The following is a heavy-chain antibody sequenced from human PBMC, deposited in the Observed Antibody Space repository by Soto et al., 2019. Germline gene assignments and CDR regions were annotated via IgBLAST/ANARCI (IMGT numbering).Heavy chain of an antibody. J-gene: IGHJ4*02. CDR3: VRSGTSSGRFSDY. D-gene: IGHD2-15*01. CDR1: GYTFTSYW. Sequence: ESLKISCQGSGYTFTSYWIGWVRQMPGEGLEWMGVIYPSDSDIRYSPSFQGKVTISADKSITTAYLQWSSLKAADTAMYYCVRSGTSSGRFSDYWGQGTLVTVSS. V-gene: IGHV5-51*01. CDR2: IYPSDSDI.